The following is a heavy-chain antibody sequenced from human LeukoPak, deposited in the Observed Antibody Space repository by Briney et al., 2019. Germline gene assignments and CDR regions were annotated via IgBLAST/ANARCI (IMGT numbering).Heavy chain of an antibody. CDR1: GFTFSSYS. D-gene: IGHD2-15*01. V-gene: IGHV3-21*01. Sequence: GGSLRLSCAASGFTFSSYSMNWVRQAPGKGLEWVSSISSSSSYIYYADSVKGRFTISRDNAKNSLYLQMNSLRAEDTAVYYCASTRGGSLWGMDVWGQGTTVTVSS. CDR2: ISSSSSYI. J-gene: IGHJ6*02. CDR3: ASTRGGSLWGMDV.